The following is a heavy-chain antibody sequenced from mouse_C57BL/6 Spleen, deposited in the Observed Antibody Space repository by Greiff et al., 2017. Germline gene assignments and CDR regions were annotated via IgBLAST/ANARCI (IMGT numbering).Heavy chain of an antibody. Sequence: QVQLQQPGTELVKPGASVKLSCKASGYTFTSYWMHWVKQRPGQGLEWIGRIHPSDGDTNYNQKFKGKATLTVDKSSSTAYMQLSSLTSEDSAVYYCAMGYYGNWGYFDGWGTGTTVTVSS. CDR1: GYTFTSYW. D-gene: IGHD2-1*01. J-gene: IGHJ1*03. CDR3: AMGYYGNWGYFDG. CDR2: IHPSDGDT. V-gene: IGHV1-74*01.